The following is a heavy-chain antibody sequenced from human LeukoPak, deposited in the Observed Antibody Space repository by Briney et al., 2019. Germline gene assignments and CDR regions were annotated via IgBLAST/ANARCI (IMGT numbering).Heavy chain of an antibody. CDR2: MNPNSGNT. CDR3: ARDMAVRTFDY. Sequence: ASVKVSCKASGYTFTSYDINWVRQATGQGLEWMGWMNPNSGNTGYAQKFQGRVTMTRDISISTAYMELSSLRSEDTAVYYCARDMAVRTFDYWGQGTLVTVSS. J-gene: IGHJ4*02. D-gene: IGHD2-21*01. CDR1: GYTFTSYD. V-gene: IGHV1-8*01.